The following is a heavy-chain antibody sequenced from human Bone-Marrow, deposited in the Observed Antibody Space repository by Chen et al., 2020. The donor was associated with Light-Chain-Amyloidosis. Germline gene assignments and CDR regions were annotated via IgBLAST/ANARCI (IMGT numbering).Heavy chain of an antibody. D-gene: IGHD5-12*01. CDR2: IYPDDSDA. CDR3: ARRRDGYNFDY. J-gene: IGHJ4*02. V-gene: IGHV5-51*01. CDR1: GYTFPNYW. Sequence: EVQLEQSGPEVKMPGESLKISCKGSGYTFPNYWIGWVRQMPGKGLEWMGVIYPDDSDARYSPSCEGKVTISADKSITTAYLQWRSLKASDTAMYYCARRRDGYNFDYWGQGTLVTVSS.